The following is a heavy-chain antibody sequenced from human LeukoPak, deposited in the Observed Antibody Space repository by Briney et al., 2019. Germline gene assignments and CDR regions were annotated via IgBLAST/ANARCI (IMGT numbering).Heavy chain of an antibody. CDR1: GFTFSSYA. J-gene: IGHJ4*02. Sequence: GGSLRLSCAASGFTFSSYAMSWVRQAPGKGLEWVSAISGSGGSTYYADSVKGRFTISRDNSKNTLYLQMNSLRAEDTAVYYCAKPYCGGDCYSGPYFDYWGQGTLVTVSS. D-gene: IGHD2-21*02. CDR3: AKPYCGGDCYSGPYFDY. V-gene: IGHV3-23*01. CDR2: ISGSGGST.